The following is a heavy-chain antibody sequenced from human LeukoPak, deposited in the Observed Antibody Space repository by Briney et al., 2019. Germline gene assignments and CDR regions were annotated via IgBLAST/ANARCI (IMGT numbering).Heavy chain of an antibody. CDR1: GDYMTYYY. V-gene: IGHV4-4*07. Sequence: PSETLSLTCTVSGDYMTYYYWNWVRQPAGKGLQWIGRILTSGTTHYNPSLNSRVAMSVDSSKNQFSLTLTSVTAADTAVYYCARGLDRYDSGRDGFDIWGQGKMVTVSS. J-gene: IGHJ3*02. CDR3: ARGLDRYDSGRDGFDI. D-gene: IGHD3-22*01. CDR2: ILTSGTT.